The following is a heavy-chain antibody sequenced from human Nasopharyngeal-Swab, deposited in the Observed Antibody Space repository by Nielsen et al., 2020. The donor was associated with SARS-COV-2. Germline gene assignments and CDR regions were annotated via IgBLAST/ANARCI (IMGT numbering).Heavy chain of an antibody. CDR3: VRSSSWYYFDY. CDR1: GGSFNGFY. J-gene: IGHJ4*02. Sequence: SETLSLTCSVSGGSFNGFYWNWIRQPPGKGLEWIGEINHNERTNYTPSLKSRLTISVDKSKNQFSLQLSSVTAADTAVYYCVRSSSWYYFDYWAQGTQVTVSS. V-gene: IGHV4-34*01. CDR2: INHNERT. D-gene: IGHD6-13*01.